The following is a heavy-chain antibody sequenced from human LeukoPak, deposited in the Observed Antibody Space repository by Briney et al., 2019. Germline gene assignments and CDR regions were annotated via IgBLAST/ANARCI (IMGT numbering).Heavy chain of an antibody. D-gene: IGHD2-15*01. CDR3: AKNLYCGGGSRYPSALGMDV. V-gene: IGHV3-23*01. CDR1: GFTFTNYA. Sequence: GGSLRLSCAASGFTFTNYAMSWVRQAPGKGLEWVSGISGGGGSTYYADSAKGRFTISRDNSKNTLFLQMNSLRAEDTAVYYCAKNLYCGGGSRYPSALGMDVWGQGTTVTVSS. J-gene: IGHJ6*02. CDR2: ISGGGGST.